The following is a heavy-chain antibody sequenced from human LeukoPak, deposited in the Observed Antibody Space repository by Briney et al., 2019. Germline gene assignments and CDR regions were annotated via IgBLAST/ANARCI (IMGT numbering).Heavy chain of an antibody. CDR3: ARGVPEYYDFWSGYFYYFDY. Sequence: GSLRLSCAASGFTFSNAWMSWIRQPPGKGLEWIGYIYYSGSTNYNPSLKSRVTISVDTSKNQFSLKLTSVTAADTAVYYCARGVPEYYDFWSGYFYYFDYWGQGTLVTVSS. J-gene: IGHJ4*02. CDR1: GFTFSNAW. CDR2: IYYSGST. V-gene: IGHV4-59*01. D-gene: IGHD3-3*01.